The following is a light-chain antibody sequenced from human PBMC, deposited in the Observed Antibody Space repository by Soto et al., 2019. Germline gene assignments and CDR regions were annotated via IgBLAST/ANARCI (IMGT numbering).Light chain of an antibody. J-gene: IGLJ2*01. CDR3: QSYDNSLSASV. Sequence: QSVLTQPPSVSGAPGQRVTISCTGSSSNIGAGHVVHWYQQFLGRAPNLLIYGSSNRPSGVPDRFSGSKSGTSASLAITGLQAEDEADYYCQSYDNSLSASVFGGGTKLTVL. CDR1: SSNIGAGHV. V-gene: IGLV1-40*01. CDR2: GSS.